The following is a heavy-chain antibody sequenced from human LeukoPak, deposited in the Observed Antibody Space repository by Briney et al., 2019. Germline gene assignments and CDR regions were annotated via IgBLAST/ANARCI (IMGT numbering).Heavy chain of an antibody. D-gene: IGHD3-10*01. CDR1: GYTLTELS. J-gene: IGHJ3*02. Sequence: GASVKVSCKVSGYTLTELSMHWVRQAPGKGLEWMGGFDPEDGETIYAQKFQGRVTMTEDTSTDTAYMELSSLRSEDTAVYYCATDRPSGGYKIDAFDIWGQGTMVTVSS. CDR3: ATDRPSGGYKIDAFDI. V-gene: IGHV1-24*01. CDR2: FDPEDGET.